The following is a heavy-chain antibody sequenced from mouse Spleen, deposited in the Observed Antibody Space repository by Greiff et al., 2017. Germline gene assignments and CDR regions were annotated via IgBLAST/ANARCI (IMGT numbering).Heavy chain of an antibody. Sequence: QVQLKQSGPGLVAPSQSLSITCTVSGFSLTNYAVHWVRQFPGKGLEWLGVIWSDGSTDYNAAFISRLSISKDNSKSQVFFKMNSLQADDTAIYYCARNEVGRAWFAYWGQGTLVTVSA. CDR2: IWSDGST. CDR1: GFSLTNYA. D-gene: IGHD1-1*02. J-gene: IGHJ3*01. CDR3: ARNEVGRAWFAY. V-gene: IGHV2-4-1*01.